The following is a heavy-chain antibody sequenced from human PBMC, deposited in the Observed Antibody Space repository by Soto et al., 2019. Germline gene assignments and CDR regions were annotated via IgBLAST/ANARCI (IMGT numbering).Heavy chain of an antibody. CDR1: GYSISSSNW. J-gene: IGHJ5*02. CDR2: IYYSGST. D-gene: IGHD3-22*01. V-gene: IGHV4-28*03. CDR3: ARVGPWVPYYYDSSPYTFENWFDP. Sequence: PSETLSLTCAVSGYSISSSNWWGWIRQPPGKGLEWIGYIYYSGSTYYNPSLNSRVTLSIDMTNNHVSLILNSVTAADTAVYYCARVGPWVPYYYDSSPYTFENWFDPWGQGTLVTVSS.